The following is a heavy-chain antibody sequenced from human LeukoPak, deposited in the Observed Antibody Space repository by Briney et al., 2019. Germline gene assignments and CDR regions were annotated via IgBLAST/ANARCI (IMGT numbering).Heavy chain of an antibody. J-gene: IGHJ4*02. CDR3: ARGGGPGSIILVVPAAYFDY. V-gene: IGHV4-34*01. CDR2: INHSGST. D-gene: IGHD2-2*01. Sequence: SETLSLTCAVYGGSFSGYYWSWIRQPPGKGLEWIGEINHSGSTNYNPSLKSRVTISVDTSKTQFSLKLSSVTAADTAVYYCARGGGPGSIILVVPAAYFDYWGQGTLVTVSS. CDR1: GGSFSGYY.